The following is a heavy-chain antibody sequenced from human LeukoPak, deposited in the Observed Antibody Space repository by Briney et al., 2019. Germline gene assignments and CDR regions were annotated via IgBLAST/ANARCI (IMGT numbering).Heavy chain of an antibody. D-gene: IGHD3-16*01. J-gene: IGHJ4*02. CDR3: ANGPPGPKLGFLDY. Sequence: PGGSLRLSCAASGFTFSSYGMHWVRQAPGKGLEWVAVISYDGSNKYYADSVKGRFTISRDNSKNTLYLQMNSLRAEDTAVYYCANGPPGPKLGFLDYWGQGTLVTVSS. CDR2: ISYDGSNK. V-gene: IGHV3-30*18. CDR1: GFTFSSYG.